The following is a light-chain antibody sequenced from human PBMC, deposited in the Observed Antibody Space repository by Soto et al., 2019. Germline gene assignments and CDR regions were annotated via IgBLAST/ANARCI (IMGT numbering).Light chain of an antibody. Sequence: QSALTQPASVSGSPGQSITISCTGTSSDVGGYNYVSWYQHRPGKAPKLMIYDVTNRPSGVSNRFSGSKSGNTASLTISGRQAEDEADYYCSSYTSSSTWLFGGGTKVTVL. CDR2: DVT. V-gene: IGLV2-14*01. CDR1: SSDVGGYNY. CDR3: SSYTSSSTWL. J-gene: IGLJ3*02.